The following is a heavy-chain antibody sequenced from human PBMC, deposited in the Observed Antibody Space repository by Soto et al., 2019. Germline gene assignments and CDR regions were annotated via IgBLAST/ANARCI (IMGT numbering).Heavy chain of an antibody. CDR3: AGHETIFGVVVN. J-gene: IGHJ4*02. CDR2: IYYSGCT. V-gene: IGHV4-59*08. CDR1: GGSISSYY. Sequence: SETLSLTCTVSGGSISSYYWSWIRQPPGKGLEWIGYIYYSGCTNYNPSLKSRVTISVDTSKNQFSLKLSSVTAADTAVYYCAGHETIFGVVVNWGQGTLVTVSS. D-gene: IGHD3-3*01.